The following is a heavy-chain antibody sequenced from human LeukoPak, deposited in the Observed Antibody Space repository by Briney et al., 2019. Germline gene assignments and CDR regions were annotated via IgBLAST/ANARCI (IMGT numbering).Heavy chain of an antibody. D-gene: IGHD3-16*01. Sequence: HPGGSLRLSCAAPGFTFSSYWMSWVRQAPGKGLEWVANIKQDGSEKYYVDSVKGRFTISRDNAKNSLYLQMNSLRAEDTAVYYCAPLGGKGAYYFDYWGQGTLVTVSS. V-gene: IGHV3-7*01. CDR3: APLGGKGAYYFDY. CDR2: IKQDGSEK. J-gene: IGHJ4*02. CDR1: GFTFSSYW.